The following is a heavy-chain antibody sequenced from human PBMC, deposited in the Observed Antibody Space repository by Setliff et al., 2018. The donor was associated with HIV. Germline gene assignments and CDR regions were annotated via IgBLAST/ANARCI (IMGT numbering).Heavy chain of an antibody. CDR3: ARLNGSGSP. CDR1: GGSISSDNYY. D-gene: IGHD3-10*01. J-gene: IGHJ5*02. Sequence: PSETLSLTCIVSGGSISSDNYYWGWVRQPPGKGLEWIGSIFYTGSTDYNPSLRSRVTISIDTTKNQFSLKLSSVTAADTAVYYCARLNGSGSPWGQGTLVTVSS. CDR2: IFYTGST. V-gene: IGHV4-39*01.